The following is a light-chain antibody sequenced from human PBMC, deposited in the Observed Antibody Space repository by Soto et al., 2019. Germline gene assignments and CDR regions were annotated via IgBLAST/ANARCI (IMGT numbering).Light chain of an antibody. CDR2: AAS. CDR1: QGISSY. CDR3: QQLNSYPGSFT. J-gene: IGKJ5*01. Sequence: DIQLTQSPSFLSASVGDRVTITCRASQGISSYLAWYQQKPGKAPKLLIYAASTLQSGVPSRFSGSGSGTELTLTISSLQPEDFATYYCQQLNSYPGSFTFGQGTRLEIK. V-gene: IGKV1-9*01.